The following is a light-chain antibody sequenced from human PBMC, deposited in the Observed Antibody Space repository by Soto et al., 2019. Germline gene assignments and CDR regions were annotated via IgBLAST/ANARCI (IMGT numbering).Light chain of an antibody. V-gene: IGKV1-39*01. CDR3: QQSFSIPVT. Sequence: DIQLTQSSSSLSASVGDRVTITYRRSQSIYDSLHWYQHKPGQAPTVLIYAASRLQNGAAARFRGSGSGSDFTLTISNLQPEDCAIYYCQQSFSIPVTFSGGTKVDIK. J-gene: IGKJ4*01. CDR2: AAS. CDR1: QSIYDS.